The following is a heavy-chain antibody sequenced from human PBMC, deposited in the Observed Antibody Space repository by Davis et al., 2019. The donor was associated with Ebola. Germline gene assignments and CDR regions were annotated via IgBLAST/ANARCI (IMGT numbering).Heavy chain of an antibody. CDR2: IDWDDDK. Sequence: SGPTLVKPTQTLTLTCTFSGFSFSSSAVRMSWVRQPPGKALEWLARIDWDDDKFYSTSLKTRLTISKDTSKNQVVLSMTNMDPVDTATYYCARMSLSAYYATDVWGPGTTVTVSS. CDR3: ARMSLSAYYATDV. J-gene: IGHJ6*02. D-gene: IGHD3-22*01. V-gene: IGHV2-70*04. CDR1: GFSFSSSAVR.